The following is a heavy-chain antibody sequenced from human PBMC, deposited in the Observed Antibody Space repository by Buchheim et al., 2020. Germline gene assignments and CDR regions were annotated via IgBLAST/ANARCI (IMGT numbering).Heavy chain of an antibody. CDR2: ISGSGRTT. Sequence: EVQLVESGGGLVQPGESLRVSCEVSGFSFSSYSMNWVRQVPGKGLEWVSYISGSGRTTYYADSVKGRFTISRDNAKKSRYLQMNSLRAEDTAVYYCVRDYYDSSGYIGYWGQGIL. V-gene: IGHV3-48*01. J-gene: IGHJ4*02. CDR1: GFSFSSYS. D-gene: IGHD3-22*01. CDR3: VRDYYDSSGYIGY.